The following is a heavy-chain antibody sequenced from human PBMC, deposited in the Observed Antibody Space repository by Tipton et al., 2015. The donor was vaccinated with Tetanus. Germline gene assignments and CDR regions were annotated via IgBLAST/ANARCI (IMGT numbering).Heavy chain of an antibody. J-gene: IGHJ4*02. CDR3: ARDQARGARGWNYFDY. V-gene: IGHV4-31*03. D-gene: IGHD1-26*01. CDR1: GGSISSGGYY. CDR2: IYYSGST. Sequence: GLVKPSQTLSLTCTVSGGSISSGGYYWSWIRQHTGKGLEWIGDIYYSGSTYYNPSLKSRVSISVDTSKNQFSLKLNSVTAADPAVYYCARDQARGARGWNYFDYWGQGTLVTVSS.